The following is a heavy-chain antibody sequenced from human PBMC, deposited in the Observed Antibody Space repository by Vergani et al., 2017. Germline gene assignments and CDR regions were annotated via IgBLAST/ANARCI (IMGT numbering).Heavy chain of an antibody. CDR3: ARGVVATKVIVDY. J-gene: IGHJ4*02. D-gene: IGHD5-12*01. V-gene: IGHV4-31*03. Sequence: QVQLQESGPGLVKPSQTLSLTCTVSGGSISSGGYYWSWIRQHPGKGLEWIGYIYYSGSTYYNPSLKSRVTISVDTSKNQFSLKLSSVTAADTSVYYCARGVVATKVIVDYWGQGTLVTVSS. CDR1: GGSISSGGYY. CDR2: IYYSGST.